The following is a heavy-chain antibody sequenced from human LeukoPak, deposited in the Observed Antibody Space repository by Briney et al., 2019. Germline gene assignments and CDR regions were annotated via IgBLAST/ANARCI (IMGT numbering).Heavy chain of an antibody. V-gene: IGHV1-2*04. J-gene: IGHJ4*02. CDR1: GYSFTGYY. CDR2: INPNRGGT. D-gene: IGHD6-13*01. Sequence: SVKVSCKASGYSFTGYYIHWVRQAPRQGLEWMGWINPNRGGTNYAQKFQGWVTITRDTSISTAYMELSRLRSDGTAVYYCAVIAAAAGIFRYWGQGTLVTVSS. CDR3: AVIAAAAGIFRY.